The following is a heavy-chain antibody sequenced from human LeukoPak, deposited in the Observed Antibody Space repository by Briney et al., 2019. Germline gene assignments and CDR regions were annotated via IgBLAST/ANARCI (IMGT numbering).Heavy chain of an antibody. V-gene: IGHV1-8*01. CDR2: MNSRSGDT. D-gene: IGHD1-1*01. CDR1: GYTFIDYD. Sequence: ASVKVSGKASGYTFIDYDINWVRQATGQGLEGLGWMNSRSGDTGYAQKFQGRVTMTRKTSISTAYMELSSLRPEDTAVYYCARGGLRAGTGGLDPWGQGTLVIVSS. J-gene: IGHJ5*02. CDR3: ARGGLRAGTGGLDP.